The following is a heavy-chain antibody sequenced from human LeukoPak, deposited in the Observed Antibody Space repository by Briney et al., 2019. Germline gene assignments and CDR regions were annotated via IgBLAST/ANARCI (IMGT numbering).Heavy chain of an antibody. CDR2: IYHSGGT. V-gene: IGHV4-38-2*02. Sequence: SETLSLTCTVSGYSISSGYYWGWIRQSPGKGLEWVGTIYHSGGTYYNPSLKSRLTISVDTSKDQFSLKLDSVTAADTAVYYCARATAVIFWFGPWGQGALVTVSS. D-gene: IGHD2/OR15-2a*01. J-gene: IGHJ5*02. CDR3: ARATAVIFWFGP. CDR1: GYSISSGYY.